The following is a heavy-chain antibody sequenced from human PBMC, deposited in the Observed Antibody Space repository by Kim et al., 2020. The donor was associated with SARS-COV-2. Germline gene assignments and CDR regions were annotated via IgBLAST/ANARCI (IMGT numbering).Heavy chain of an antibody. CDR2: IYYSGST. V-gene: IGHV4-31*03. D-gene: IGHD3-22*01. J-gene: IGHJ4*02. CDR3: AREISGYYDSSGLLDY. Sequence: SETLSLTCTVSGGSISSGGYYWSWIRQHPGKGLEWIGYIYYSGSTYSNPSLKIRVTISVDTSKNQFSLKLSSVTAADTAVYYCAREISGYYDSSGLLDYWGQGTLVTVSS. CDR1: GGSISSGGYY.